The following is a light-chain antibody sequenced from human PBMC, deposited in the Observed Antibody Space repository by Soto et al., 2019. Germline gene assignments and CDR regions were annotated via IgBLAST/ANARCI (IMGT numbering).Light chain of an antibody. CDR3: QQYDGSFGYT. CDR1: QSISDW. CDR2: DAS. Sequence: DIQVTQSPSTLSASVGDRVTITCRTSQSISDWLAWYQHKPGKAPKLLIYDASSLESGVPSRFSGSRSGTEFTLTISSLQPDDLATYYCQQYDGSFGYTFVQGTKVEI. J-gene: IGKJ2*01. V-gene: IGKV1-5*01.